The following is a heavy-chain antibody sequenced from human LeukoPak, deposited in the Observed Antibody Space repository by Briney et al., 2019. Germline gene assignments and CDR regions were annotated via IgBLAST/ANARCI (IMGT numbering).Heavy chain of an antibody. CDR3: AKDAPVFLYGGDNYYFDY. D-gene: IGHD3-16*01. CDR2: ISGSGGST. CDR1: GFTFNNYV. V-gene: IGHV3-23*01. Sequence: PGGSLRLSCTASGFTFNNYVMTWVRQAPGKGLEWVSAISGSGGSTYYADSVKGRFTISRDNSKNTLYLQMNSLRAEDTAVYYCAKDAPVFLYGGDNYYFDYWGQGTLVTVSS. J-gene: IGHJ4*02.